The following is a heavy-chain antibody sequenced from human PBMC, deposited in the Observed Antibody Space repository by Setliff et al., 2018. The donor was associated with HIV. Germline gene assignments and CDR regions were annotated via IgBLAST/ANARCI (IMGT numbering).Heavy chain of an antibody. V-gene: IGHV3-21*01. J-gene: IGHJ4*02. CDR1: GLTFSTYT. CDR2: ISSGSTYI. D-gene: IGHD3-22*01. Sequence: GGSLRLSCAASGLTFSTYTMNWARQAPGKGLEWVSSISSGSTYIYYADSLKGRFTISRDNAKNSLYLQMHSLRVEDTAVYYCYGYYDRTGYPYFDYWGQGTLVTVSS. CDR3: YGYYDRTGYPYFDY.